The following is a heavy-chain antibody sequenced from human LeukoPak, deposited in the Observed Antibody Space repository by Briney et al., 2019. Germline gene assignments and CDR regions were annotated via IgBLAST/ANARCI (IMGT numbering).Heavy chain of an antibody. CDR3: AKWGFYGDYGDY. D-gene: IGHD4-17*01. V-gene: IGHV3-23*01. CDR1: GFTFSSYA. J-gene: IGHJ4*02. CDR2: ISGSGGST. Sequence: GASLRLSCAASGFTFSSYAMSWVRQAPGKGLEWVSAISGSGGSTYYADSVKGRFTISRDNSKNTLYLQKNSLRAEDTAVYYCAKWGFYGDYGDYWGQGTLVTVSS.